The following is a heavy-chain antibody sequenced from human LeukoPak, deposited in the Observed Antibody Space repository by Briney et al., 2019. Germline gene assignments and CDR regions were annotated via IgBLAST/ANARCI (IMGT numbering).Heavy chain of an antibody. V-gene: IGHV3-30*03. CDR2: ISYDGSNK. CDR1: GFTFSSYG. CDR3: ARDSLLRFLEWLLTSGQSPNYYGMDV. Sequence: PGGSLRLSCAASGFTFSSYGMHWVRQAPGKGLEWVAVISYDGSNKYYADSVKGRFTISRDNSKNTLYLQMNSLRAEDTAVYYCARDSLLRFLEWLLTSGQSPNYYGMDVWGQGTTVTVSS. J-gene: IGHJ6*02. D-gene: IGHD3-3*01.